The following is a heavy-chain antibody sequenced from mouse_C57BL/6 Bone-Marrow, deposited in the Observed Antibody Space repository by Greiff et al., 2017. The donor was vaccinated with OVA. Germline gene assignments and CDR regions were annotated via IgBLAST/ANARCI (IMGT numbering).Heavy chain of an antibody. Sequence: EVKLMESGPELVKPGASVKIPCKASGYTFTDYNMDWVKRSHGKSLEWIGDINPNNGGTIYNQKFKGKATLTVDKSSSTAYMELRSLTSEDTAVYYCARRASSYYFDYWGQGTTLTVSS. CDR1: GYTFTDYN. D-gene: IGHD1-1*01. J-gene: IGHJ2*01. V-gene: IGHV1-18*01. CDR2: INPNNGGT. CDR3: ARRASSYYFDY.